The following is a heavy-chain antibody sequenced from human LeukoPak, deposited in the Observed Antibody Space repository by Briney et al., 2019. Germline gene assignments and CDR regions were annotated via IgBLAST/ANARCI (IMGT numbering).Heavy chain of an antibody. Sequence: SETLSLTCTVYGGSFSHNYWNWIRQPPGKGLEWIGEIHPSGTTTYNPSLESRVSISVDTPNNQFSLTVTSVTAADTAIYYCARGVDSAKVGYWGRGTLVPVSS. CDR3: ARGVDSAKVGY. CDR2: IHPSGTT. D-gene: IGHD3-3*01. CDR1: GGSFSHNY. J-gene: IGHJ4*02. V-gene: IGHV4-34*01.